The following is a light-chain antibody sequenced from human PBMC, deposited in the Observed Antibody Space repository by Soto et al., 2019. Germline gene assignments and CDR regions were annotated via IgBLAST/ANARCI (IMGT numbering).Light chain of an antibody. J-gene: IGKJ2*01. CDR1: QSLGSG. CDR3: QQYNDFQYT. CDR2: KAT. Sequence: IQVAQAPSTLSASVGGGVTITCPASQSLGSGLAWYQQKPGKAPKLLIYKATTLQRGVPSRFSGSGSGTDFSLTISSLQPVDSATYYCQQYNDFQYTFGQGTKVDIK. V-gene: IGKV1-5*03.